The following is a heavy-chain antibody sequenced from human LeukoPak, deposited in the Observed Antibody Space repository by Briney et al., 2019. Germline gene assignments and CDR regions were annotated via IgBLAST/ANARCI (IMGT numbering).Heavy chain of an antibody. D-gene: IGHD5-24*01. V-gene: IGHV3-30-3*01. J-gene: IGHJ4*02. CDR2: ISYDGSNK. CDR3: ARDKESRRDGYNHYFDY. Sequence: GSLRLSCAASGFTFSSYAMHWVRQAPGKGLEWVAVISYDGSNKYYADSVKGRFTISRDNSKNTLYLQMNSLRAEDTAVYYCARDKESRRDGYNHYFDYWGQGTLVTVSS. CDR1: GFTFSSYA.